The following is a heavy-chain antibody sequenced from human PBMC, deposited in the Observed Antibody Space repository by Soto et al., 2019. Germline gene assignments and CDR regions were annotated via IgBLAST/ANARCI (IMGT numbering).Heavy chain of an antibody. CDR1: GYTFTSYD. CDR3: TRATPRFYGYYFDY. V-gene: IGHV1-8*01. D-gene: IGHD4-17*01. J-gene: IGHJ4*02. CDR2: MNPNSGNT. Sequence: QVQLVQSGAEVKKPGASVKVSCKTSGYTFTSYDINWVRQATGQGLEWMGWMNPNSGNTGYAQKFQGRVTMTRSNSINTAYLELSSLRSEDTAVYYCTRATPRFYGYYFDYWGQGTLVTVSS.